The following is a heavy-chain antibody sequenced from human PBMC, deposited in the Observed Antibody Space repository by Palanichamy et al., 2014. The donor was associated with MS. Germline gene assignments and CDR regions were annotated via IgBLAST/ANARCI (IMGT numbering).Heavy chain of an antibody. CDR2: IYYSGST. Sequence: QVQLQESGPGLVKPSETLSLTCTVSGGSISSYYWSWIRQPPGKGLEWIGYIYYSGSTNYNPSLKSRVTISVDTSKNQFSLKLSTVTAADTAVYYCARAYGPNWFDPWGQGTLVTVSS. J-gene: IGHJ5*02. CDR3: ARAYGPNWFDP. D-gene: IGHD4-17*01. CDR1: GGSISSYY. V-gene: IGHV4-59*01.